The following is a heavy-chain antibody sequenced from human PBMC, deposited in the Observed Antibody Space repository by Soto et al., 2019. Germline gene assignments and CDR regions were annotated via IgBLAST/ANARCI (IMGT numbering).Heavy chain of an antibody. CDR2: INTDGSVA. V-gene: IGHV3-74*03. J-gene: IGHJ4*02. CDR1: GLTFRSYW. CDR3: VRDIQLRRLNS. Sequence: EVQLVESGGGLVQPGESLRLSCAASGLTFRSYWMHWVRQAPGKGLVWVSRINTDGSVAMYVDSVKGRFTISRDNAKNTLYLDCNFLRAEDRAVYYCVRDIQLRRLNSWGQGTLVTVSS.